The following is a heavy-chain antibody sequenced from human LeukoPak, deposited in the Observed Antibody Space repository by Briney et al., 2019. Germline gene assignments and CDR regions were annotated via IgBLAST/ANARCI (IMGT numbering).Heavy chain of an antibody. CDR3: ARGGGVFSSTWFDY. CDR1: GGTFSSYA. D-gene: IGHD6-13*01. Sequence: ASVKVSCKASGGTFSSYAISWVRQAPGQGLEWMGGIIPIFGTANYAQKFQGRVTITADESTSTAYMELSSLRSEDTAVYYCARGGGVFSSTWFDYWGQGTLVTVSS. J-gene: IGHJ4*02. CDR2: IIPIFGTA. V-gene: IGHV1-69*13.